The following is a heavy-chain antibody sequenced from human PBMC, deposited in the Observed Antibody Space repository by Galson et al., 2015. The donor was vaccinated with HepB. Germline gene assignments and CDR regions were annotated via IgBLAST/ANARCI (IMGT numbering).Heavy chain of an antibody. J-gene: IGHJ6*02. D-gene: IGHD3-10*01. CDR3: ARTLRVYYGSGSYYKELYYYYYYGMDV. V-gene: IGHV3-30-3*01. CDR1: GFTFSSYA. Sequence: SLRLSCAASGFTFSSYAMHWVRQAPGKGLEWVAVISYDGSNKYYADSVKGRFTISRDNSKNTLYLQMNSLRAEDTAVYYCARTLRVYYGSGSYYKELYYYYYYGMDVRGQGTTVTVSS. CDR2: ISYDGSNK.